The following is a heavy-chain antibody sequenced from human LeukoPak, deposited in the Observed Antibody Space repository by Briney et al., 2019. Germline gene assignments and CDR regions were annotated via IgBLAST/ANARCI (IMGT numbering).Heavy chain of an antibody. Sequence: PGGSLRLSCAASGFTLSNYGMHWVRQAPGKGLDWVAFIRYDGSIKYYADSVKGRFTISRDNPKNTLYLQMNSLRNEDTAVYYCAMGQKGMIRGLIIGWGQGTLVTVSS. CDR1: GFTLSNYG. D-gene: IGHD3-10*01. J-gene: IGHJ4*02. CDR2: IRYDGSIK. V-gene: IGHV3-30*02. CDR3: AMGQKGMIRGLIIG.